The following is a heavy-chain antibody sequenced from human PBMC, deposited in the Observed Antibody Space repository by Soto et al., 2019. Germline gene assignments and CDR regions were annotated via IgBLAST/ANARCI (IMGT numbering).Heavy chain of an antibody. CDR3: ARGREGGSDSLGSGYYTNWFDP. Sequence: TSETRSRTCTVSGDSISSGGSYGMWIRQSPGKGLDWIGYIYSSGITYYNESLKSRVSMSVDTSNNQFSLKMNSVTAADSAVYYCARGREGGSDSLGSGYYTNWFDPWGQGRLVTVSS. CDR2: IYSSGIT. J-gene: IGHJ5*02. V-gene: IGHV4-30-4*01. CDR1: GDSISSGGSY. D-gene: IGHD3-3*01.